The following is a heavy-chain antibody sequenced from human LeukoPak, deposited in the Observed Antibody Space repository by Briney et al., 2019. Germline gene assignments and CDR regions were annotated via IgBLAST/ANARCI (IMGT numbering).Heavy chain of an antibody. CDR3: ARQYSSGWYPPNYFDY. V-gene: IGHV4-59*08. J-gene: IGHJ4*02. D-gene: IGHD6-19*01. CDR2: IYYSGST. CDR1: GGSIGSYY. Sequence: PSETLSLTCTVSGGSIGSYYWSWIRQPPGKGLEWIGYIYYSGSTNYNPSLKSRVTISVDTSKNQFSLKLSSVTAADTAVYYCARQYSSGWYPPNYFDYWGQGTLVTVSS.